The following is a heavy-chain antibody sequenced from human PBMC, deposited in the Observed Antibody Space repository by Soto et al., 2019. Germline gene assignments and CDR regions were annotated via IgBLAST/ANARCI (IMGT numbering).Heavy chain of an antibody. J-gene: IGHJ3*01. V-gene: IGHV3-7*01. CDR2: INRDGSER. CDR3: ARDYCSGTTCYPAPM. CDR1: GFTFSDSW. D-gene: IGHD2-15*01. Sequence: GGSLRLSCGASGFTFSDSWMGWVRQAPGKGPEWLANINRDGSERYYAGSVNGRFIVSRDNAKNSLHPHMNGLRAEDTAVYYCARDYCSGTTCYPAPMWGQGTKVTVSS.